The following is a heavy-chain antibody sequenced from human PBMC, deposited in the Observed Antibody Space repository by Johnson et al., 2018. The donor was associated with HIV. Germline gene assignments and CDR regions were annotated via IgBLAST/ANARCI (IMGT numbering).Heavy chain of an antibody. CDR3: ARDRSKLLYPFDI. J-gene: IGHJ3*02. Sequence: MQLVDSGGGLVPPGGSLRLSCAASGFTFSSYWLSWVRQAPGKGLEWVANIKQDGSEKYSVDSVKGRFTISRDNAKNSLYLQMNSLRAEDTAVFYCARDRSKLLYPFDIWGQGTMVTVSS. D-gene: IGHD2-21*02. CDR1: GFTFSSYW. CDR2: IKQDGSEK. V-gene: IGHV3-7*01.